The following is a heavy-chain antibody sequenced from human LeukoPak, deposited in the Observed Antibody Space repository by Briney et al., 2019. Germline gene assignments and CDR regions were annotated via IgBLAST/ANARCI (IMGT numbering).Heavy chain of an antibody. CDR1: GFTFSSYA. Sequence: GGSLRLSCAASGFTFSSYAMHWVRQAPGKGLEWVAVISYDGSNKYYADSVKGRFTISRDNSKNTLYLQMSSLRAEDTAVYYCARDWPGWELPEGVDYWGQGTLVTVSS. D-gene: IGHD1-26*01. V-gene: IGHV3-30*04. J-gene: IGHJ4*02. CDR2: ISYDGSNK. CDR3: ARDWPGWELPEGVDY.